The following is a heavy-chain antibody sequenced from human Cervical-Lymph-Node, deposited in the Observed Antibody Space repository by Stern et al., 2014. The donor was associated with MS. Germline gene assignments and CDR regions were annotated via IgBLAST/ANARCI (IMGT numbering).Heavy chain of an antibody. J-gene: IGHJ4*02. CDR2: ISPMFGRA. Sequence: QVQLGQSGAEMRKPGSSVRVSCKASGGIFSTSVISWLRQAPGQGLEWVGGISPMFGRANYAQRFQGSVTITADESTSTVYMGLTSLRSEDTAVYYCARERDNSYAFDSWGQGTLVTVSS. D-gene: IGHD3-16*01. V-gene: IGHV1-69*01. CDR3: ARERDNSYAFDS. CDR1: GGIFSTSV.